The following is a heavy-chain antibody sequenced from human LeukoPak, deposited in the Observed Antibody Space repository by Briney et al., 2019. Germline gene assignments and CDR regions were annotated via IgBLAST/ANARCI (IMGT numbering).Heavy chain of an antibody. CDR3: ATVPPRSFGELLLDY. CDR2: FDPEDGEI. CDR1: GYTLTELS. J-gene: IGHJ4*02. V-gene: IGHV1-24*01. Sequence: ASVKVSCKVSGYTLTELSMHWVRQAPGKGLEWMGGFDPEDGEIIYAQKFQGRVTMTEDTSTDTAYMELSSLRSEDTAVYYCATVPPRSFGELLLDYWGQGTLVTVSS. D-gene: IGHD3-10*01.